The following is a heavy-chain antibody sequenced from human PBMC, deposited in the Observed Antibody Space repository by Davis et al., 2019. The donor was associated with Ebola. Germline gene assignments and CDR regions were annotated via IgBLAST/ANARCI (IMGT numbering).Heavy chain of an antibody. CDR3: ARDRKYSSSRWLDY. CDR1: GFTFSDYY. V-gene: IGHV3-11*06. CDR2: ITSLGSYT. D-gene: IGHD6-6*01. J-gene: IGHJ4*02. Sequence: GESPNTSCAAPGFTFSDYYMSWIRQAPGKGLEWVSYITSLGSYTNYADPVKCRFTISSDNAKNSLYLQMNSLRTEETAVYYCARDRKYSSSRWLDYWGQGTLVTVSS.